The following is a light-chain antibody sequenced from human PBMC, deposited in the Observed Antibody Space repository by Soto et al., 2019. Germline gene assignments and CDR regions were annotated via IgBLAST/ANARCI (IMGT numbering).Light chain of an antibody. CDR2: DAS. J-gene: IGKJ4*01. V-gene: IGKV3-11*01. CDR3: QQSYNTPLT. CDR1: QSVSSY. Sequence: EIVLTQSPATLSLSPGERATLSCRASQSVSSYLAWYQQKPGQAPRLLIYDASNRATGIPARFSGSGSGTDFTLTISSLQPEDSATYYCQQSYNTPLTFGGGTKVEIK.